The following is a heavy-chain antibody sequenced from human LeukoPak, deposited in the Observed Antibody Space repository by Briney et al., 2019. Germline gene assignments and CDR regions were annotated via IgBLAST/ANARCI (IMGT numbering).Heavy chain of an antibody. V-gene: IGHV4-39*07. Sequence: SETLSLTCTVSGGSISSSSYYWGWIRQPPGKGLEWVGSIYYSGSTYYNPSLKSRVTISVDTSKNQFSLKLSSVTAADTAVYYCARDRSGDVFDIWGQGTMVTVSS. CDR1: GGSISSSSYY. CDR3: ARDRSGDVFDI. J-gene: IGHJ3*02. CDR2: IYYSGST.